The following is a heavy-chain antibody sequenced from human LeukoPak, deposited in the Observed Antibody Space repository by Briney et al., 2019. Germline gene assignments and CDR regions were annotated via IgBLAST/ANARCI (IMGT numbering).Heavy chain of an antibody. Sequence: PGGSLRLSCAVSGFTFDDYAMHWVRQAPGKGLEWVSLISGDGGSTYYADSVKGRFTISRDNSKNSLYLQMNSLRTEDTALYYCAQIMITFGGVRDAFDIWGQGTMVTVSS. J-gene: IGHJ3*02. CDR2: ISGDGGST. V-gene: IGHV3-43*02. D-gene: IGHD3-16*01. CDR3: AQIMITFGGVRDAFDI. CDR1: GFTFDDYA.